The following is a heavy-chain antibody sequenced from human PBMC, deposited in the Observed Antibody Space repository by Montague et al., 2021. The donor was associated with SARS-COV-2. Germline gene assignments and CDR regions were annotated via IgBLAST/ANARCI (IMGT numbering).Heavy chain of an antibody. Sequence: CAISGDSVSSNSAAWNWIRQSPSRGLEWLGRTYYRSKWYNDYAVSVKSRITINPDTSKNQFSLQLSSVTAADTAVYYCARANGRITIFGVVIIFEFDYWGQGTLVTVSS. CDR2: TYYRSKWYN. CDR1: GDSVSSNSAA. CDR3: ARANGRITIFGVVIIFEFDY. D-gene: IGHD3-3*01. V-gene: IGHV6-1*01. J-gene: IGHJ4*02.